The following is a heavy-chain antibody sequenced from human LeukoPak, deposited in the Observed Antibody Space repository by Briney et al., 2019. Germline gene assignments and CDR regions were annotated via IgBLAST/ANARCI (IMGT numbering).Heavy chain of an antibody. CDR3: ARRDIVATIST. CDR2: IYYSGGT. CDR1: GGSISSSSYY. Sequence: PSETLSLTCTVSGGSISSSSYYWGWIRQPPGKGLEWIGSIYYSGGTYYNPSLKSRVTISVDTSKNQFSLKLNSVTAADTAVYYCARRDIVATISTWGQGTLVTVSS. V-gene: IGHV4-39*01. J-gene: IGHJ4*02. D-gene: IGHD5-12*01.